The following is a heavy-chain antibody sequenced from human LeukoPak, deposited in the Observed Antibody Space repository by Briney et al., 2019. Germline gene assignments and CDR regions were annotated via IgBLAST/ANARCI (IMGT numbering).Heavy chain of an antibody. CDR2: ISASGSVQ. CDR1: GFRFDDYY. V-gene: IGHV3-11*04. Sequence: PGGSLRLSCAASGFRFDDYYMGWIRQAPGKGLDYISYISASGSVQYYTDSVKGRFTVSRDNSKNSLYLLMNSLTAEDTAIYYCARSTILTSEDSWGQGTLVTVSS. J-gene: IGHJ4*02. CDR3: ARSTILTSEDS. D-gene: IGHD5/OR15-5a*01.